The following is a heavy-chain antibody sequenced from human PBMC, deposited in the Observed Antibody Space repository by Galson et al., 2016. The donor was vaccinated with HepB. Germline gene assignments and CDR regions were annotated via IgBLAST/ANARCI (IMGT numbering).Heavy chain of an antibody. CDR3: EAYSDPFDV. CDR1: GFTVSGTY. Sequence: LRLSCAASGFTVSGTYMSWARQAPGKGLQWVSPLFSSGASFYTESLRGRFTVSRDTSTNTLYLQMNSLRADDSAVYYCEAYSDPFDVWGQGTVVTV. D-gene: IGHD3-16*01. J-gene: IGHJ3*01. V-gene: IGHV3-53*01. CDR2: LFSSGAS.